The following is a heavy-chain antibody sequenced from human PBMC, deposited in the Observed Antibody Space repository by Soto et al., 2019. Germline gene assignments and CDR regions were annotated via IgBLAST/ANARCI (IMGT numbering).Heavy chain of an antibody. CDR3: ARGYCISTSCYVRGLDP. Sequence: QVQLVQSGAEVKKPGSSVKVSCKASGGTFSSYAISWVRQAPGEGLEWMGGIIPIFGTANYAQKFQGRVTITADESTSTAYMELSSLRSEDTAVYYCARGYCISTSCYVRGLDPWGQGTLVTVSS. CDR1: GGTFSSYA. J-gene: IGHJ5*02. V-gene: IGHV1-69*12. CDR2: IIPIFGTA. D-gene: IGHD2-2*01.